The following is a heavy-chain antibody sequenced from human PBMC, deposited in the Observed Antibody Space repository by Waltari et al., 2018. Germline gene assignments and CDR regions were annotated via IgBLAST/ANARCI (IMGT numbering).Heavy chain of an antibody. CDR1: GGSISSSSYY. V-gene: IGHV4-39*07. Sequence: QLQLQESGPGLVKPSETLSLTCTVSGGSISSSSYYWGWIRQPPGKGLEWIGSIYYSVSTYYTPSLKSRVTISVDTSKNQFSLKLSSVTAADMAVYYCARHRARSFPMVGSNAFDIWGQGTMVTVSS. J-gene: IGHJ3*02. CDR3: ARHRARSFPMVGSNAFDI. D-gene: IGHD2-15*01. CDR2: IYYSVST.